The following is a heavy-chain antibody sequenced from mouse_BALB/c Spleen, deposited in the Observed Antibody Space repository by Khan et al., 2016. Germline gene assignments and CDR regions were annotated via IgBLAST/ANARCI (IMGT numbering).Heavy chain of an antibody. Sequence: QVQLKESGPSLVQPSQSLSINCIVSGFSLTTYAVHWVRQSPGKGLEWLGVIWGGGTTDYNAAFMSRLSITKDNSKSQAFFKMNSLQSDDTAISYCDKVDYIDSDGAWFAYGGQGSLVTGST. J-gene: IGHJ3*01. D-gene: IGHD2-13*01. V-gene: IGHV2-5-1*01. CDR3: DKVDYIDSDGAWFAY. CDR1: GFSLTTYA. CDR2: IWGGGTT.